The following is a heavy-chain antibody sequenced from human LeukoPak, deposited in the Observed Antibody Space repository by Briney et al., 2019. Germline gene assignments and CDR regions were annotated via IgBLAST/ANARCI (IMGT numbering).Heavy chain of an antibody. V-gene: IGHV4-59*02. CDR1: GGSVRSYY. D-gene: IGHD5-24*01. Sequence: KPSETLSLTCTVSGGSVRSYYWSWIRQPPGEGLEWIAYIHNTGSTNYNPSLKSRVTISVDTSKNQFSLRLSSVTAADTAVYYCARYPFDGYNYYFDYWGQGTLVTVS. CDR2: IHNTGST. J-gene: IGHJ4*02. CDR3: ARYPFDGYNYYFDY.